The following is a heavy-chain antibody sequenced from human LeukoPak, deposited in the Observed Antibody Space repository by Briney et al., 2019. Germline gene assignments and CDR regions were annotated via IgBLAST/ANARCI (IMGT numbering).Heavy chain of an antibody. V-gene: IGHV3-30*02. CDR3: ARAVAAADYFDY. CDR1: GFTFSRYG. J-gene: IGHJ4*02. D-gene: IGHD6-13*01. CDR2: IRYDGSNI. Sequence: GGSLRLSCAVSGFTFSRYGMHWVRQAPGKGLEWVAFIRYDGSNIHYADSVKGRFTISRDNSKNTLYLQMNSLRAEDTAVYYCARAVAAADYFDYWGQGTLVTVSS.